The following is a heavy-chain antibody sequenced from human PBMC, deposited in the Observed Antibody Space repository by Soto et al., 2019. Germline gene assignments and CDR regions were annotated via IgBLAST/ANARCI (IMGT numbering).Heavy chain of an antibody. J-gene: IGHJ6*02. CDR1: GFTFSNYG. Sequence: PGRLLRLPCAVCGFTFSNYGMRWVRQAPGKGLEWVAVISYDGSNKYYADSVKGRFTISRDNSKNTLYLQMNSLRAEDTAVYYCAKGLGYCSGGSCYDPAMDVWGQGTTVTVSS. CDR3: AKGLGYCSGGSCYDPAMDV. D-gene: IGHD2-15*01. CDR2: ISYDGSNK. V-gene: IGHV3-30*18.